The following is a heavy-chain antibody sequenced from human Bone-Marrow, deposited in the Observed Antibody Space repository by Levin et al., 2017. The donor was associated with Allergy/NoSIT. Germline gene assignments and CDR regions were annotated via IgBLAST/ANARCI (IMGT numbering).Heavy chain of an antibody. Sequence: ASVKVSCKASGYTFTSYAMHWVRQAPGQRLEWMGWINAGNGNTKYSQKFQGRVTITRDTSASTAYMELSSLRSEDTAVYYCAREPPYYDFCGWFDPWGQGTLVTVSS. CDR2: INAGNGNT. D-gene: IGHD3-3*01. V-gene: IGHV1-3*01. CDR3: AREPPYYDFCGWFDP. J-gene: IGHJ5*02. CDR1: GYTFTSYA.